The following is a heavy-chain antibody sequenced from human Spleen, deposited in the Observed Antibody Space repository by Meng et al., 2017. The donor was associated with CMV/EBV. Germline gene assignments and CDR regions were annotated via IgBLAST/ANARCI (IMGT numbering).Heavy chain of an antibody. D-gene: IGHD6-19*01. CDR3: ARPREYSSGWDFDY. V-gene: IGHV3-21*01. Sequence: GGSLRLSCAASGLTFSNYRMCWVRQAPGKGLEWVSCISSSGTYIYYAGSLKGRFTISRDNAKNSLFLQMNSLRVDDAAVYYCARPREYSSGWDFDYWGQGTLVTVSS. CDR1: GLTFSNYR. J-gene: IGHJ4*02. CDR2: ISSSGTYI.